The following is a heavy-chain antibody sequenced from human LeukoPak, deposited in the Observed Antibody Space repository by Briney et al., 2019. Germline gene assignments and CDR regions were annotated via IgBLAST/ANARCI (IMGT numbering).Heavy chain of an antibody. J-gene: IGHJ4*02. D-gene: IGHD6-19*01. Sequence: PGGSLRLSCAASGFSFSDYYMTWIRQAPGKGLEWVSYISSSSSYTNYADSVKGRFTISRDNTKNSLYLQMNSLRAEDTAVNYCARVTSGWYKDYWGQGTLVTVSS. V-gene: IGHV3-11*06. CDR1: GFSFSDYY. CDR3: ARVTSGWYKDY. CDR2: ISSSSSYT.